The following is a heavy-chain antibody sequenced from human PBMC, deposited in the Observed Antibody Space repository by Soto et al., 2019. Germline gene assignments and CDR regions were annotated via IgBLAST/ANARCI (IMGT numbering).Heavy chain of an antibody. D-gene: IGHD5-12*01. CDR3: ARCNSGWTTHFDN. CDR1: GFTFSSYA. CDR2: ISGSDNSI. Sequence: GGSLRLSCAGSGFTFSSYAMSWVRQAPGKGLEWVSTISGSDNSIYYADSVKGRFTISRDNSKNTLYLQMNSLRAEDTAIYTCARCNSGWTTHFDNWGQGTPVTVSS. J-gene: IGHJ4*02. V-gene: IGHV3-23*01.